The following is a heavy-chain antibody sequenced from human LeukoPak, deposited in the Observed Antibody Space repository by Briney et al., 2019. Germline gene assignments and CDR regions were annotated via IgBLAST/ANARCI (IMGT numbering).Heavy chain of an antibody. CDR1: GGSISSSSYY. CDR3: ARGLYFAKYSSGWNPLRGYYYYYYMDV. CDR2: IYYSGST. D-gene: IGHD6-19*01. J-gene: IGHJ6*03. V-gene: IGHV4-39*07. Sequence: SETLSLTCTVSGGSISSSSYYWGWIRQPPGKGLEWIGSIYYSGSTYYNPSLKSRVTISVDTSKNQFSLKLSSVTAADTAVYYCARGLYFAKYSSGWNPLRGYYYYYYMDVWGKGTTVTVSS.